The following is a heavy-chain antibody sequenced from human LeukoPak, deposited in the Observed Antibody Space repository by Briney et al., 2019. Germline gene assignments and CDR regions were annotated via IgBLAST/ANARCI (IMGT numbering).Heavy chain of an antibody. CDR2: INHNGNVN. CDR3: ARGGGLDV. Sequence: GVSLRLSCAASGFTFSHFWMSWVRQAPGKGLEWVASINHNGNVNYYVDSVKGRFTISRDNAKNSLYLQMSNLRAEDTAVYFCARGGGLDVWGQGATVTVSS. CDR1: GFTFSHFW. D-gene: IGHD3-16*01. J-gene: IGHJ6*02. V-gene: IGHV3-7*03.